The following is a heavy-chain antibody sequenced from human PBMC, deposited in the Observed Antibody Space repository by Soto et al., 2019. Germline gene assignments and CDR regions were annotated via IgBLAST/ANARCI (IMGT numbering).Heavy chain of an antibody. Sequence: GGSLRLSCAVSGITFSDAWMSWVRQAPGKGLEWVGRIKSKTDGGTSDYAAPVKGRFTISRDDSKDTLYLQMNTLKNEDTAVYYCAANGLDIWGQGTMVTVSS. J-gene: IGHJ3*02. CDR2: IKSKTDGGTS. V-gene: IGHV3-15*01. D-gene: IGHD2-8*01. CDR3: AANGLDI. CDR1: GITFSDAW.